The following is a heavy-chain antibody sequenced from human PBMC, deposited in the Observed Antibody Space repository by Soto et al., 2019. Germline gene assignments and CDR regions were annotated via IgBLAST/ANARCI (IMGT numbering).Heavy chain of an antibody. D-gene: IGHD6-13*01. Sequence: EVQLVASGGDLVQPGGSLRLSCAASGFIFSDYTMTWVRQAPGRGLEFVSHISSSGGAIFYAESVKGRVTVSRDNAKNSLYLQMTSLRDEDTAVYFCARDHGGSIWFVGVYYFFGMDVWGQGTAVTVSS. J-gene: IGHJ6*02. CDR3: ARDHGGSIWFVGVYYFFGMDV. CDR2: ISSSGGAI. CDR1: GFIFSDYT. V-gene: IGHV3-48*02.